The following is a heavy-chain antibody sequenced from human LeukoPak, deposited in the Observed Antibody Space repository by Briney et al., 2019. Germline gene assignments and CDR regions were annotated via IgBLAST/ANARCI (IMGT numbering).Heavy chain of an antibody. J-gene: IGHJ4*02. CDR1: GGTFSSYA. CDR2: IILILGIA. D-gene: IGHD5-18*01. CDR3: ARVDTAMVIDY. Sequence: SVKVSCKASGGTFSSYAISWVRQAPGQGLEWMGRIILILGIANYAQKFQGRVTITADKSTSTAYMELSSLRSEDTAVYYCARVDTAMVIDYWGQGTLVTVSS. V-gene: IGHV1-69*04.